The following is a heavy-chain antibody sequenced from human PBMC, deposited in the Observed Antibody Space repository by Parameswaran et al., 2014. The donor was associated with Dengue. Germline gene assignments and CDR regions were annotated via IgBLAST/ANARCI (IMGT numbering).Heavy chain of an antibody. J-gene: IGHJ4*02. CDR2: ISGSGGST. D-gene: IGHD1-26*01. V-gene: IGHV3-23*01. Sequence: VRQAPGKGLEWVSAISGSGGSTYYADSVKGRFTISRDNSKNTLYLQMNSLRAEDTAVYYCANSPPGWESLVGPYFDYWGQGTLVTVSS. CDR3: ANSPPGWESLVGPYFDY.